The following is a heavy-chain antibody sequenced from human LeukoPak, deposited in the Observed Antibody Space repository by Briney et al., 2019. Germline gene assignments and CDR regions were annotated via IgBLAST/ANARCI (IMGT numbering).Heavy chain of an antibody. CDR2: ISGSGGSI. Sequence: GGSLRLSCAASGFTFSSYAMSWVRQAPGKGLEWVSAISGSGGSIYYADSVKGRLTISRDNSKNTLYLQMNSLRAEDTAVYYCAKVILYSNYYFDYWGQGTLVTVSS. J-gene: IGHJ4*02. CDR3: AKVILYSNYYFDY. CDR1: GFTFSSYA. D-gene: IGHD4-4*01. V-gene: IGHV3-23*01.